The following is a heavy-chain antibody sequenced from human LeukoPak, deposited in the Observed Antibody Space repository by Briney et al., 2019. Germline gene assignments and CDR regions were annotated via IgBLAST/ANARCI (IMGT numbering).Heavy chain of an antibody. CDR3: ARGDCSGGSCYSFDY. CDR2: IYYTGST. V-gene: IGHV4-59*01. J-gene: IGHJ4*02. D-gene: IGHD2-15*01. Sequence: SETLSLTCTVSGGSISSYYWSWIRQPPGKGLEWIGYIYYTGSTNYNPSLKSRVTISVDTSKNQFSLRLSPVTAADTAVYYCARGDCSGGSCYSFDYWGQGTLVTVSS. CDR1: GGSISSYY.